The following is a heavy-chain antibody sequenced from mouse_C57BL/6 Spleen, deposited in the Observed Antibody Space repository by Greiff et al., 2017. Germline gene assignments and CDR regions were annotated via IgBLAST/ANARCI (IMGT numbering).Heavy chain of an antibody. CDR3: ARGGYYDALDY. CDR2: ISTCSSNI. J-gene: IGHJ4*01. CDR1: GFTFTDYG. V-gene: IGHV5-17*01. D-gene: IGHD1-1*02. Sequence: EVQLQQSGGGLVKPGGSLKLSCPASGFTFTDYGMHWVSQAPGQGLEWVAYISTCSSNIYYTHKFKDRFTFSRDNAKTTLYLQMTRLRYEDSALYYCARGGYYDALDYWGQGTSVTVSS.